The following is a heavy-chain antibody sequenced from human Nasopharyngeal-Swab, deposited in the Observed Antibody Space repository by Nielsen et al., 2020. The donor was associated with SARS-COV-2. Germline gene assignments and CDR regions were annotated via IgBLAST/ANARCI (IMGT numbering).Heavy chain of an antibody. D-gene: IGHD1-26*01. CDR2: ISYDGSNK. V-gene: IGHV3-30-3*01. Sequence: VRQMPGKGLEWVAVISYDGSNKYYADSVKGRSTISRDNSKNTLYLQMNSLRAEDTAVYYCARVEAGGEWELLPYYYYYMDVWGKGTTVTVSS. CDR3: ARVEAGGEWELLPYYYYYMDV. J-gene: IGHJ6*03.